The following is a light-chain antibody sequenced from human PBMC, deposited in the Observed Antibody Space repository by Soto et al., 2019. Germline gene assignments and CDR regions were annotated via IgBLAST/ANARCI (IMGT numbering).Light chain of an antibody. Sequence: DIQMTQSPSSLSASVGDRVTITCWASQGISNYLAWSQQKPGKAPKSLIYDASSLRSGVPSKFSGSGFGTEFTLTISSLQPEDFATYYCQQYSTYPITFGQGTRLEIK. CDR3: QQYSTYPIT. CDR2: DAS. J-gene: IGKJ5*01. V-gene: IGKV1-16*02. CDR1: QGISNY.